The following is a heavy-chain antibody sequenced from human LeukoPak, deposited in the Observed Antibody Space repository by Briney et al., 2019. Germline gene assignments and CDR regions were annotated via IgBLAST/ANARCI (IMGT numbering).Heavy chain of an antibody. J-gene: IGHJ6*02. V-gene: IGHV1-2*02. CDR1: GYTFTGYY. CDR3: ARDHCSSANCYECYYHGLDV. CDR2: INPNSGGT. D-gene: IGHD2-2*01. Sequence: ASVKVSCKASGYTFTGYYMQWVRQAPGQGLEWMGWINPNSGGTNYAQKFQGRVTMTRDTSISTAYMEVSRLRSDDTAVYYCARDHCSSANCYECYYHGLDVWGQGTTVTVSS.